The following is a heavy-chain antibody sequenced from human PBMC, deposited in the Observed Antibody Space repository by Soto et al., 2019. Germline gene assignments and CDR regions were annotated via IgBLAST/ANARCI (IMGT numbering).Heavy chain of an antibody. CDR2: IYYSGST. V-gene: IGHV4-59*01. CDR1: GGSISSYY. Sequence: SETLSLTCTVSGGSISSYYWSWIRRPPGKGLEWIGYIYYSGSTNYNPSLKSRVTISVDTSKNQFSLKLSSVTAADTAVYYCARRSSSWTQFDYWGQGPLVTVSS. D-gene: IGHD6-13*01. J-gene: IGHJ4*02. CDR3: ARRSSSWTQFDY.